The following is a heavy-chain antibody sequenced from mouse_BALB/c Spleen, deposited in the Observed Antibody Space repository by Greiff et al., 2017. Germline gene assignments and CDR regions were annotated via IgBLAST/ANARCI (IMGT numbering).Heavy chain of an antibody. D-gene: IGHD2-12*01. V-gene: IGHV5-6-5*01. Sequence: EVKLQESGGGLVKPGGSLKLSCAASGFTFSSYAMSWVRQSPEKRLEWVASISSGGSTYYPDSVKGRFTISRDNARNILYLQMSSLRSEDTAMYYCASGHDDYFDYWGQGTTLTVSS. CDR1: GFTFSSYA. CDR3: ASGHDDYFDY. J-gene: IGHJ2*01. CDR2: ISSGGST.